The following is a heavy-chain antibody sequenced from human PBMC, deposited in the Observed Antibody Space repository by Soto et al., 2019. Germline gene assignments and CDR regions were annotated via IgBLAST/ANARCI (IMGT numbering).Heavy chain of an antibody. CDR3: ARVSGIYYYGMDV. CDR1: GGSFSGYY. CDR2: INHSGST. V-gene: IGHV4-34*01. D-gene: IGHD3-10*01. J-gene: IGHJ6*02. Sequence: SETLSLTCAVFGGSFSGYYWSWIRQPPGKGLEWIGEINHSGSTNYNPSLKSRVTITVDTSKNQFSLKLSSVTAADTAVYYCARVSGIYYYGMDVWGQGTTVT.